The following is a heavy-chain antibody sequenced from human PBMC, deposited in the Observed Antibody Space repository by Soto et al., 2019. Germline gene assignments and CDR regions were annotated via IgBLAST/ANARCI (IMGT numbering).Heavy chain of an antibody. Sequence: SETLSLTCAVYGGCFSGYYWSWIRQPPGKGLEWIGEINHSGSTNYNPSLKSRVTISVDTSKNQFSLKLSSVTAADTAVYYCACRYYDILTEYYTIDHWGQGTLVT. CDR2: INHSGST. V-gene: IGHV4-34*01. J-gene: IGHJ4*02. CDR3: ACRYYDILTEYYTIDH. D-gene: IGHD3-9*01. CDR1: GGCFSGYY.